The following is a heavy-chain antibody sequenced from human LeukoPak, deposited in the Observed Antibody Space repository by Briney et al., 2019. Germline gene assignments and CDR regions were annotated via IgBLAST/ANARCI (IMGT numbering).Heavy chain of an antibody. Sequence: SETLSLTCAVYGGSFSDYYWSWIRQPPGKGLEWIGEINHSGSTNYNPSLKSRVTISVDTSKNQFSLKLSSVTAADTAVYYCARGPNWGRSSGYYYVVGSWFDPWGQGTLVTVSS. CDR1: GGSFSDYY. D-gene: IGHD3-22*01. J-gene: IGHJ5*02. CDR2: INHSGST. V-gene: IGHV4-34*01. CDR3: ARGPNWGRSSGYYYVVGSWFDP.